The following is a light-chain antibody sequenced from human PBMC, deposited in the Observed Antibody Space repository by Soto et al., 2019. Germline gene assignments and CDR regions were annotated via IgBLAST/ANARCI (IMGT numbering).Light chain of an antibody. V-gene: IGLV2-14*01. CDR3: SSYTSSSLVV. CDR1: SSDVGGYNY. CDR2: DVS. J-gene: IGLJ2*01. Sequence: QSALTQPASVSGSPGQSITISCTGTSSDVGGYNYVSWYQQHPGKAHKLMIYDVSNRPSGVSNRFSGSKSGNTASLTISGLQAEDEAAYYCSSYTSSSLVVFGGGTKLTVL.